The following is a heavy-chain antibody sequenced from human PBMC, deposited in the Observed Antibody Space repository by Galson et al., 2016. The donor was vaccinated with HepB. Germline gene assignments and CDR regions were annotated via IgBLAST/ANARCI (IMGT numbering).Heavy chain of an antibody. D-gene: IGHD6-19*01. CDR1: GFSFSNCG. CDR2: STYGESDE. V-gene: IGHV3-30*18. J-gene: IGHJ4*02. CDR3: VKEESSGYYRTGDY. Sequence: SLRLSCAASGFSFSNCGMQWVRQAPGKGLEWVGVSTYGESDEHYSDSVKGRFTISGDNSKKTLYLQMDSLRVDDTAVYYCVKEESSGYYRTGDYWGQGTLVTVSS.